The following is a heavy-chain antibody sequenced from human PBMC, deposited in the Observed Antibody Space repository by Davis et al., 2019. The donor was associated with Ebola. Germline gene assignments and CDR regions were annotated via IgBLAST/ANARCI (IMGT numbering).Heavy chain of an antibody. Sequence: GESLKISCAASGFTFSNYAMSWVRQSPGRGLEWVSVISGPSSTTYYADSVKGRFTISRDNSKSTLYLEMNSLGPEDTAVYYCAKAPLSTGRVFFDYWGQGTLVTVSS. CDR3: AKAPLSTGRVFFDY. V-gene: IGHV3-23*01. J-gene: IGHJ4*02. D-gene: IGHD1-14*01. CDR2: ISGPSSTT. CDR1: GFTFSNYA.